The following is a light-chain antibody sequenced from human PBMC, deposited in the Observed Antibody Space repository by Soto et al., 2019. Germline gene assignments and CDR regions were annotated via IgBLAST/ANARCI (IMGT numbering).Light chain of an antibody. J-gene: IGKJ2*01. V-gene: IGKV1-9*01. CDR1: QAISSY. CDR3: QQLNSYPHT. CDR2: AAS. Sequence: DIQLTQSPSFLSTSIGDRVTITCRASQAISSYFAWYQQKPWKAPRLLIYAASTLQSGVPSRFSGKGSGTAFTLTISSLLPEDFATYYCQQLNSYPHTFGQGTKLEIK.